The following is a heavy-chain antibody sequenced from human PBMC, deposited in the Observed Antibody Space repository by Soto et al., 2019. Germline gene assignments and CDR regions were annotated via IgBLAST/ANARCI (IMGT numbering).Heavy chain of an antibody. CDR1: GGSISGYY. D-gene: IGHD6-13*01. Sequence: SETLSLTCTVSGGSISGYYWSWIRQPPGKGLEWIGYFYYSGSTDSNPSLKSRVTISVDTSKNQFSLKLSSVTAADTAVYYCARLPGIAAAGPTIYYFDYWGQGTLVTVSS. CDR2: FYYSGST. J-gene: IGHJ4*02. CDR3: ARLPGIAAAGPTIYYFDY. V-gene: IGHV4-59*08.